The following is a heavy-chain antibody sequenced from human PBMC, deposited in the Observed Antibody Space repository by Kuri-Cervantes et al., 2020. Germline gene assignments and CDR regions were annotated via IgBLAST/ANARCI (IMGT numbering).Heavy chain of an antibody. CDR2: INAGNGNT. D-gene: IGHD2-2*02. CDR3: VRTCPGSTCYIIY. Sequence: ASVKVSCKASGYTFTSYAMHWVRQAPGQRLEWMGWINAGNGNTKYSQKFQGRVTITTDTSTTTAYMELRSLRSDDTAMYYCVRTCPGSTCYIIYWGQGTLVTVSS. V-gene: IGHV1-3*01. J-gene: IGHJ4*02. CDR1: GYTFTSYA.